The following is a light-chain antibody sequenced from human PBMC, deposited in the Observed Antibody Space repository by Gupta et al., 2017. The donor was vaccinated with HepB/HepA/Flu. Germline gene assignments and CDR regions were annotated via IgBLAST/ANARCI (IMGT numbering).Light chain of an antibody. CDR1: QSVSSSY. CDR3: QHKSSSTVT. J-gene: IGKJ1*01. Sequence: EIVLTQSPGTLSLSPGERATLSCRASQSVSSSYLAWYQQKPGQAPRLLIYGASSRANGFPDRFSGSGYGTEFTLTISRREPEDFAVYYCQHKSSSTVTFGQGTXVEIK. V-gene: IGKV3-20*01. CDR2: GAS.